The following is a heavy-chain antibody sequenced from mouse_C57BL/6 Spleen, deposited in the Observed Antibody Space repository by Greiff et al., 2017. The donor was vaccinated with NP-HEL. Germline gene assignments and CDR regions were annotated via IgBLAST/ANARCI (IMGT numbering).Heavy chain of an antibody. CDR1: GYTFTDYY. Sequence: EVQLQQSGPVLVKPGASVKMSCKASGYTFTDYYMNWVKQSHGKSLEWIGVINPYNGGTSYNQKFKGKATLTVDKSSSTAYMELNSLTSEDSAVYYCARDSSGYEFAYWGQGTLVTVSA. CDR2: INPYNGGT. CDR3: ARDSSGYEFAY. V-gene: IGHV1-19*01. D-gene: IGHD3-2*02. J-gene: IGHJ3*01.